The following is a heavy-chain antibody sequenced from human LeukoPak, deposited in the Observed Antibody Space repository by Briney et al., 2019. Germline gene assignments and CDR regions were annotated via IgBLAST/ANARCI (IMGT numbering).Heavy chain of an antibody. J-gene: IGHJ3*02. Sequence: GGSLRLSCVASGFTFSSYAMSWVRQAPGKGLEWISAISGSGSVTYYADSVKGRFTISRDNAKNTLYLQMNSLRAEDTALYYCARGIQLWHYDAFDIWGQGTTVTVSS. V-gene: IGHV3-23*01. D-gene: IGHD5-18*01. CDR2: ISGSGSVT. CDR1: GFTFSSYA. CDR3: ARGIQLWHYDAFDI.